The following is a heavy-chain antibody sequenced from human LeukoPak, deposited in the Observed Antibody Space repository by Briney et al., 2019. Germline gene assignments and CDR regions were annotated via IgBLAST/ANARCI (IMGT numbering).Heavy chain of an antibody. J-gene: IGHJ3*02. Sequence: ASVKVSCKASGYTFANYGISWVRQAPGQGLEYMGWISGYNGNTNYAQKFQGRVTMTTDTATSTAYMELRSLRSDDTAVYYCAREDDTGRYMGDDAFDIWGQGTMVTVSS. CDR3: AREDDTGRYMGDDAFDI. V-gene: IGHV1-18*01. CDR1: GYTFANYG. D-gene: IGHD1-26*01. CDR2: ISGYNGNT.